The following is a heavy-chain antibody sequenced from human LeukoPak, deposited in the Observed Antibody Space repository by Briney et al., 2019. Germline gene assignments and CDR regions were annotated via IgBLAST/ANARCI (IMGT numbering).Heavy chain of an antibody. CDR1: GFTFSSYA. CDR3: AKDFFIVTVRGVIDY. D-gene: IGHD3-10*01. V-gene: IGHV3-23*01. J-gene: IGHJ4*02. CDR2: ISGSGGST. Sequence: PGGSLRLSCAASGFTFSSYAMSWVRQAPGKGLEWVSAISGSGGSTYYADSVKGRFTISRDNSKNTLYLQMKSLRAEDTAVYYCAKDFFIVTVRGVIDYWGQGTLVTVSS.